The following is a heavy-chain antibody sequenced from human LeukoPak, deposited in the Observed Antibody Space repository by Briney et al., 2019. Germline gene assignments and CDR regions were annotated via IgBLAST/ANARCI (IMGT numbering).Heavy chain of an antibody. CDR3: ARDRAGTISNYFDY. Sequence: ASVKVSCKASGYTFTSYGIRWVRQAPGQGLEWMGWISAYNGNTNYAQKLQGRVTMTTDTSTSTAYMELRSLRSDDTAVYYCARDRAGTISNYFDYWGQGTLVTVSS. D-gene: IGHD1-7*01. CDR2: ISAYNGNT. V-gene: IGHV1-18*01. CDR1: GYTFTSYG. J-gene: IGHJ4*02.